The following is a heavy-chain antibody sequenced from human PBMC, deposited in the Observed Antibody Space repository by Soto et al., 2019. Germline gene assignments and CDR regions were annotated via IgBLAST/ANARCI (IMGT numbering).Heavy chain of an antibody. Sequence: QVQLVESGGGLVKPGGSLRLSCAASGFTFSDYYMSWIRQAPGKGLEWVSYISSSGSTIYYADSVKGRFTISRENAKNSLYLQMNSLRAEDTAVYYCARFEYENWEIVATISPHWFDHWGQGTLVTVSS. CDR2: ISSSGSTI. J-gene: IGHJ5*02. D-gene: IGHD5-12*01. CDR3: ARFEYENWEIVATISPHWFDH. V-gene: IGHV3-11*01. CDR1: GFTFSDYY.